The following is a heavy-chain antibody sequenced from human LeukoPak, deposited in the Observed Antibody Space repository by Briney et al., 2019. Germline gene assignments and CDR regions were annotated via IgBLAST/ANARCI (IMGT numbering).Heavy chain of an antibody. V-gene: IGHV1-69*06. CDR3: ARDTKRDGYNGPCDY. J-gene: IGHJ4*02. Sequence: ASVKVSCKASGGTFSSYAISWVRQAPGQGLEWMGRIIPIFGTANYAQKFQGRVTITADKSTSTAYMELSGLRSEDTAVYYCARDTKRDGYNGPCDYWGQGTLVTVSS. CDR2: IIPIFGTA. CDR1: GGTFSSYA. D-gene: IGHD5-24*01.